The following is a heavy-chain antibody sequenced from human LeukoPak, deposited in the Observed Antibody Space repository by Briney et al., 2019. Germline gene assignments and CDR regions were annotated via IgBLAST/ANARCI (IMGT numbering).Heavy chain of an antibody. CDR1: GYTFTSYG. V-gene: IGHV1-69*05. D-gene: IGHD5-24*01. J-gene: IGHJ4*02. CDR3: ARGGDGYNGLDY. Sequence: SVKVSCKASGYTFTSYGISWVRQAPGQGLEWMGGIIPIFGTANYAQKFQGRVTITTDESTSTAYMELSSLRSEDTAVYYCARGGDGYNGLDYWGQGTLVTVSS. CDR2: IIPIFGTA.